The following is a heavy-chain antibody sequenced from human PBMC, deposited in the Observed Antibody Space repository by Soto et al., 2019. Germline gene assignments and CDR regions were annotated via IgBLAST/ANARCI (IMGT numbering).Heavy chain of an antibody. CDR1: GFTFSSYG. J-gene: IGHJ6*02. CDR3: AREQERYSYGYDTYYYYGMDV. V-gene: IGHV3-33*01. CDR2: IWYDGSNK. D-gene: IGHD5-18*01. Sequence: GGSLRLSCAASGFTFSSYGMHWVRQAPGKGLEWVAVIWYDGSNKYYADSVKGRFTISRDNSKNTLYLQMNSLRAEDTAVYYCAREQERYSYGYDTYYYYGMDVWGQGTTVTVSS.